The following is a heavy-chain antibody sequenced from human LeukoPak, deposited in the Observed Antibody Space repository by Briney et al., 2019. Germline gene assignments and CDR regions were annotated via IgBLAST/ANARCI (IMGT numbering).Heavy chain of an antibody. J-gene: IGHJ3*02. D-gene: IGHD3-10*01. CDR3: ATAPPLYYYGSGSYRGFDI. CDR2: FDPEDGET. Sequence: GASVKVSCKVSGYTLTELSMHWGRQAPGKGLEWMGGFDPEDGETIYAQKFQGRVTMTEDTSTDTAYMELSSLRSEDTAVYYCATAPPLYYYGSGSYRGFDIWGQGTMVTVSS. CDR1: GYTLTELS. V-gene: IGHV1-24*01.